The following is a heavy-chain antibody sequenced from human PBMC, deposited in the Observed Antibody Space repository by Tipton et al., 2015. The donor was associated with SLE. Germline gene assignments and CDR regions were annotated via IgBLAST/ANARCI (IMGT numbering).Heavy chain of an antibody. CDR1: GGSISSGGYY. J-gene: IGHJ4*02. Sequence: LRLSCTVSGGSISSGGYYWSWIRQHPGKGLEWIGYIYYSGSTYYNSSLKSRVTISVDTSKNQFSLKLSSVTAADTAVYYCARRGQLGNLDYWGQGTLVTVSS. CDR2: IYYSGST. CDR3: ARRGQLGNLDY. D-gene: IGHD5-18*01. V-gene: IGHV4-31*03.